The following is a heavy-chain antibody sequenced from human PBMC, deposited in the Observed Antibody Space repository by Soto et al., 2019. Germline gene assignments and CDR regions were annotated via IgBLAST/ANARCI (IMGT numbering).Heavy chain of an antibody. V-gene: IGHV4-59*01. J-gene: IGHJ5*02. CDR2: IYYSGST. CDR3: ARFAGGVQLWLGGHWFDP. CDR1: GGSISSYY. Sequence: SETLSLTCTVSGGSISSYYWSWIRQPPGKGLEWIGYIYYSGSTNYNPSLKGRVTISVDTSKNQFTLKLSSVTAADTAVYYCARFAGGVQLWLGGHWFDPWGQGTLVTVSS. D-gene: IGHD5-18*01.